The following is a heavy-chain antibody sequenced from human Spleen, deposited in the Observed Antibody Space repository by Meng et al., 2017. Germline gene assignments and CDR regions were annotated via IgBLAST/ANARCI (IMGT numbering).Heavy chain of an antibody. Sequence: QRQLCQRGAGVKSPGSPWKVSCKAVGGTLSSYAISWVRQAPGQGLEWMGGIIPIFGTANYAQKFQGRVTITADESTSTAYMELSSLRSEDTAVYYCARDRSSGWYRGFDYWGQGTLVTVSS. CDR3: ARDRSSGWYRGFDY. V-gene: IGHV1-69*01. CDR1: GGTLSSYA. D-gene: IGHD6-19*01. J-gene: IGHJ4*02. CDR2: IIPIFGTA.